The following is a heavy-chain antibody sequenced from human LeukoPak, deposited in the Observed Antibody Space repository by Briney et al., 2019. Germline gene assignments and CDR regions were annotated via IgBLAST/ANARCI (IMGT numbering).Heavy chain of an antibody. V-gene: IGHV3-23*01. CDR3: AKVGSNYDFWSGYFNDYYYYVDV. CDR2: ISGSGGST. J-gene: IGHJ6*03. D-gene: IGHD3-3*01. CDR1: GFTFSSYA. Sequence: GGSLRLSCAASGFTFSSYAMSWVRQAPGKGLEWVSAISGSGGSTYYADSVKGRFTISRDNSKNTLYLQMNSLRAEDTAVYYCAKVGSNYDFWSGYFNDYYYYVDVWGKGTTVTVSS.